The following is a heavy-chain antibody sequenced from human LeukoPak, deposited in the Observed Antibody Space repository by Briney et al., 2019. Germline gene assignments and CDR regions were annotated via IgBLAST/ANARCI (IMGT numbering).Heavy chain of an antibody. Sequence: SETLSLTCSVSGGSISSGDYYWSWIRQHPGKGLEWIGYIHYSGSTYYNPSLKSRIIISVDTSKSQFSLKLSSVTAADTAVYYCARPAENYYDSSGPPGDWGQGTLVTVSS. J-gene: IGHJ4*02. V-gene: IGHV4-31*03. CDR3: ARPAENYYDSSGPPGD. CDR2: IHYSGST. CDR1: GGSISSGDYY. D-gene: IGHD3-22*01.